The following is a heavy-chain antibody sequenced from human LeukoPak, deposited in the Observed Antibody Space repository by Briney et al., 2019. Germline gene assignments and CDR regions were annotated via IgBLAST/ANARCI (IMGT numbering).Heavy chain of an antibody. CDR1: GFTFSSYW. CDR2: INSDGSSI. Sequence: GGSLRLSCAASGFTFSSYWMNWVRQAPGKGLVWVSRINSDGSSISYADSVKGRFAISRDNAKSTVYLQMNSLRDEDTAFYYCVRGPGHPIVVAGIDYWGQGTLVTVSS. D-gene: IGHD6-19*01. J-gene: IGHJ4*02. CDR3: VRGPGHPIVVAGIDY. V-gene: IGHV3-74*01.